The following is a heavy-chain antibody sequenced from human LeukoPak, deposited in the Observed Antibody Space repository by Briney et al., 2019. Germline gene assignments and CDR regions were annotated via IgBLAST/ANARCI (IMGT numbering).Heavy chain of an antibody. CDR2: AHTSGST. J-gene: IGHJ4*02. CDR1: GGSMTSGTFS. CDR3: ARSQPGIAAADLD. V-gene: IGHV4-61*02. D-gene: IGHD6-13*01. Sequence: SETLSLTCIVSGGSMTSGTFSWSWIRQPAGKGLQWIGRAHTSGSTNYNPSLQSRVTISVDTSKNLFSLELSSVTAADTAVYYCARSQPGIAAADLDWGQGTLVTVSS.